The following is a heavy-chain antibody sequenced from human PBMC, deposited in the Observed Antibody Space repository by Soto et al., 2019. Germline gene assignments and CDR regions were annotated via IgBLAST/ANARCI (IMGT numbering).Heavy chain of an antibody. Sequence: PSETLSLTCTVSGGSISSGDYYWSWIRQPPGEGLEWIGYIYYSGSTYYNPSLKSRVTISVDTSKDQFSLKLSSVTAADTAVYYCARERPDGCRLDPWGQGTLVTVSS. D-gene: IGHD6-19*01. V-gene: IGHV4-30-4*01. CDR1: GGSISSGDYY. CDR2: IYYSGST. CDR3: ARERPDGCRLDP. J-gene: IGHJ5*02.